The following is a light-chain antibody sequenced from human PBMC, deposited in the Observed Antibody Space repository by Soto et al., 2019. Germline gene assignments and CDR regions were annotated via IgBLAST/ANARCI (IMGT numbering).Light chain of an antibody. J-gene: IGKJ3*01. V-gene: IGKV3-15*01. CDR2: GAS. Sequence: EIVMTQSPATLSVSPGERATLSCRASQFVSSNLAWYQQKPGQAPRLLIYGASTRATGIPARFSGSGSGREFTLTISILQSEDFSVYYGQQYNNWPPFTFGPGTKVDI. CDR3: QQYNNWPPFT. CDR1: QFVSSN.